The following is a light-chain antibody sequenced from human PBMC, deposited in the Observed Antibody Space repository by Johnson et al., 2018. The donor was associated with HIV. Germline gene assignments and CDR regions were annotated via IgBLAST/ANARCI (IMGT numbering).Light chain of an antibody. CDR1: NSNIGNNY. CDR3: GTWDSSLSAEV. CDR2: DNN. V-gene: IGLV1-51*01. Sequence: QSFLTQPPSVSAAPGQKVTISCSGSNSNIGNNYVSWYQQVPGTAPKLLIYDNNKRPSGIPDRFSASKSGTSATLGITGLQTGDEADYYCGTWDSSLSAEVFGTGTKVTVL. J-gene: IGLJ1*01.